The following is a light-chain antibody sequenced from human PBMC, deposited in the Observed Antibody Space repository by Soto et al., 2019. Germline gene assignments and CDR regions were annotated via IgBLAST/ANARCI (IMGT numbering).Light chain of an antibody. J-gene: IGKJ2*01. CDR1: QSIRSD. V-gene: IGKV1-39*01. CDR3: QQSFSTPPYT. Sequence: DIQMTQSPSSLSASVGDRVTITCRASQSIRSDLNWYQHKPGKAPKLLIYATSTLESGVPSRFSGSGPGTDFTLTIRSLQPEDFATYYCQQSFSTPPYTFGQGTKLEIK. CDR2: ATS.